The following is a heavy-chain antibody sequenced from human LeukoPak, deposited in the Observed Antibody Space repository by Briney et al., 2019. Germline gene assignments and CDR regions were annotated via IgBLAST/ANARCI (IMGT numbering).Heavy chain of an antibody. CDR1: GGSLSSYY. D-gene: IGHD6-13*01. Sequence: SETLSLTCTVSGGSLSSYYWGWVRQPPGKGLGWVGYIYFSGGTNYNPSLKSRVTISVDTSKNQFSLKLSSVTAADTAVYYCAREKPFGIAAAGMHYYYYYGMDVWGQGTTVTVSS. CDR2: IYFSGGT. V-gene: IGHV4-59*01. CDR3: AREKPFGIAAAGMHYYYYYGMDV. J-gene: IGHJ6*02.